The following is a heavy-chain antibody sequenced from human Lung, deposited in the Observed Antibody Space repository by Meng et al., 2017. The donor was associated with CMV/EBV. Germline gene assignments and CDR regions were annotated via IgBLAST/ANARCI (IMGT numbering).Heavy chain of an antibody. V-gene: IGHV1-2*02. J-gene: IGHJ4*02. Sequence: ASVKVSCKVSGYTFSDYYMHWVRQAPGQGLEWMGWINPNSGGTNYAQTFQGRVTMTRDTSKSTAYMELSRLRSDDTAVYYCAREDYHDSTSYQVFDYWGQGTLVTVSS. D-gene: IGHD3-22*01. CDR1: GYTFSDYY. CDR3: AREDYHDSTSYQVFDY. CDR2: INPNSGGT.